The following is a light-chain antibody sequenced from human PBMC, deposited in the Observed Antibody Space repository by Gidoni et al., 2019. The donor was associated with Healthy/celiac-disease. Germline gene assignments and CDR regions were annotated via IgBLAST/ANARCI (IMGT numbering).Light chain of an antibody. CDR1: QSVSSSY. Sequence: ETVLTQSPGTLSLSPGERATLSCRASQSVSSSYLAWYQQTPGQAPMLLIYGASSRATGIPDRFSGSGSGTDFTLTISRLEPEDFAVYYCQQYGSSPSFGQGTKLEIK. V-gene: IGKV3-20*01. CDR2: GAS. CDR3: QQYGSSPS. J-gene: IGKJ2*03.